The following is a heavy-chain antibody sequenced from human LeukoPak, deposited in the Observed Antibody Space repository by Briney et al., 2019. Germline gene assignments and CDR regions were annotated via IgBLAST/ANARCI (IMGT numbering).Heavy chain of an antibody. V-gene: IGHV1-46*01. Sequence: ASVKVSCKASGYTFTSYYMHWVRQAPGQGLEWMGIINPSGGSTSYAQKFQGRVTMTRDTSTSTVYMELSSLRSEDTAVYYCAREYCSGGNCYGLDYWGQGTLVTVSS. CDR2: INPSGGST. J-gene: IGHJ4*02. D-gene: IGHD2-15*01. CDR1: GYTFTSYY. CDR3: AREYCSGGNCYGLDY.